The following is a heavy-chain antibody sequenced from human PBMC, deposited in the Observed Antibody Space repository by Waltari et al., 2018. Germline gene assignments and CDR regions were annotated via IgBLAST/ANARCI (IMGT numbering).Heavy chain of an antibody. Sequence: QLQLQESGPGLVKPSETLSLTCTVSGGSITTITNYWGWVRQPPGKGLEWIGNVSSSGNTSSNPSLPPLLTISFPPSPPPFSLPLTSMTPSDTAVSSSPLLFLPSPFPSLYYLAFWG. V-gene: IGHV4-39*03. CDR3: PLLFLPSPFPSLYYLAF. J-gene: IGHJ6*03. CDR1: GGSITTITNY. CDR2: VSSSGNT.